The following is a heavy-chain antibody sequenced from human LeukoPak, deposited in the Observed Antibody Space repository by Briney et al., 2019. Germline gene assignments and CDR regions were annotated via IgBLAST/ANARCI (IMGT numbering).Heavy chain of an antibody. CDR3: ARGGGSSSWYHY. Sequence: GGSLRLSCAASGFTFSWYWMSWVRQAPGKGLEWVANIKQDGSEKYYVDSVKGRFTISRDNAKNSLYIQMNSLRAEDTDVYYCARGGGSSSWYHYWGQGTLVTVSS. CDR2: IKQDGSEK. J-gene: IGHJ4*02. V-gene: IGHV3-7*04. D-gene: IGHD6-13*01. CDR1: GFTFSWYW.